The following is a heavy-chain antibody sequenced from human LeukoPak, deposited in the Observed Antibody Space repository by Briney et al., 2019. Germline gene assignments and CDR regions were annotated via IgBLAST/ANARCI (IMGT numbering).Heavy chain of an antibody. CDR1: GFTFSSYA. CDR2: ISGSGGST. D-gene: IGHD1-26*01. Sequence: LAGGSLRLSCAASGFTFSSYAMSWVRQAPGKGLEWVSAISGSGGSTYYADSVKGRFTISRDNAKSSLFLQMNTLRAEDTAVYYCAREGAPWGQGTLVTVSS. J-gene: IGHJ4*02. V-gene: IGHV3-23*01. CDR3: AREGAP.